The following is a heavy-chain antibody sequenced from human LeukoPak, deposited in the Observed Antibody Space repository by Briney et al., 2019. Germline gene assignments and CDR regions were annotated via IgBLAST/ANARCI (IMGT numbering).Heavy chain of an antibody. CDR3: AKDQRWELPHYLDS. V-gene: IGHV3-23*01. D-gene: IGHD1-26*01. J-gene: IGHJ4*02. CDR1: GFTFSSSA. Sequence: GGSLRLSCAASGFTFSSSAMSWVRQVPGKGLEWVSGISASGGSTSYADSVRGRFAISRDNSKNTLYVQMNSLRDEDTAVYYCAKDQRWELPHYLDSWGQGTLVTVSS. CDR2: ISASGGST.